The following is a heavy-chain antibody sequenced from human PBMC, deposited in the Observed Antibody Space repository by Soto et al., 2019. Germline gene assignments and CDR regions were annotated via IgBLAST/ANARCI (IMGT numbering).Heavy chain of an antibody. V-gene: IGHV3-9*01. D-gene: IGHD6-19*01. J-gene: IGHJ4*02. Sequence: EVQLVESGGGLVQPGRSLRLSCAASGFTFDDYAMHWVRQAPGKGLEWVSGISWNSGSIGYADSVKGRFTISRDNAKNSLYLQMNSLRAEDTALYYYAKDKGKWLVTYYFDYWGQGTLVTVSS. CDR1: GFTFDDYA. CDR2: ISWNSGSI. CDR3: AKDKGKWLVTYYFDY.